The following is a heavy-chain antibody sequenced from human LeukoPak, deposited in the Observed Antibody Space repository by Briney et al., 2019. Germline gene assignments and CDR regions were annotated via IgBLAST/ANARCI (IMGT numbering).Heavy chain of an antibody. Sequence: KTSETLSLTCTVSGVSISSSSYYWAWIRQPPGKGLEWIGSIYYSGSTYYNPSLKSRVTISVDTSKNQFSLKLSSVTAADTAVYYCARHRTIFGARDFDYWGQGTLVTVSS. CDR2: IYYSGST. J-gene: IGHJ4*02. CDR1: GVSISSSSYY. V-gene: IGHV4-39*01. CDR3: ARHRTIFGARDFDY. D-gene: IGHD3-3*01.